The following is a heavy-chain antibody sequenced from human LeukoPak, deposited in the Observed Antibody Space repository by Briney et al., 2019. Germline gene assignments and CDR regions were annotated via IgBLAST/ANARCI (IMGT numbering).Heavy chain of an antibody. CDR2: ISSSSSTI. CDR1: GFTFSSYS. V-gene: IGHV3-48*01. J-gene: IGHJ3*02. D-gene: IGHD2-8*01. Sequence: SGGSLRLSCAASGFTFSSYSMNWVRQAPGKGLEWVSYISSSSSTIRYADSVKGRLTISRDNAKNSLYLQMNSLRAEDTAVYYCARDASGGVFDIWGQGTMVTVSS. CDR3: ARDASGGVFDI.